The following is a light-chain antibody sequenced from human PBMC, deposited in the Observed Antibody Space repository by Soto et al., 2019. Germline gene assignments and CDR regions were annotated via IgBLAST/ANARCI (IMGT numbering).Light chain of an antibody. CDR3: QQYNSYSSGT. V-gene: IGKV1-5*03. Sequence: DIQMTQSLSTLSASVGDRVTITCRASQSIDSWLAWYQQKPGKAPNLLIYNASSLESGVPSRFSGSGSGTEFTLTISSLQPDDFATYYCQQYNSYSSGTFGQGTKVDIK. CDR2: NAS. CDR1: QSIDSW. J-gene: IGKJ1*01.